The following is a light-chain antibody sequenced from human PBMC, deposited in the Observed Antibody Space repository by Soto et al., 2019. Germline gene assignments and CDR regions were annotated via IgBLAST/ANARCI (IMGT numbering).Light chain of an antibody. CDR1: SSDVGGYDY. J-gene: IGLJ2*01. V-gene: IGLV2-14*01. CDR3: SSYTTSSTRV. CDR2: EVS. Sequence: QYALTQPASVSGSPGQSITISCTGTSSDVGGYDYVSWYQQHPGKAPKVMIYEVSNRPSGVSYRFSGSKSGNTASLTISGLQAEDEADYYCSSYTTSSTRVFGGGTKVTVL.